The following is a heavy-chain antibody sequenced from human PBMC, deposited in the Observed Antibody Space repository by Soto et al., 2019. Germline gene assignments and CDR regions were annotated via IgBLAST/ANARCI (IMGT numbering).Heavy chain of an antibody. Sequence: QVQRVQSGAEVKKPGASVKVSCKASGYTFTSYGVSWVRQAPGQGLEWMGWISADSARTNYAQRFQDRVTMTTDPSTSTAYMELRSLRSDDTAVYYCGRGSFGELLFDYWGQGTLVTVSS. J-gene: IGHJ4*02. CDR1: GYTFTSYG. CDR2: ISADSART. CDR3: GRGSFGELLFDY. V-gene: IGHV1-18*01. D-gene: IGHD3-10*01.